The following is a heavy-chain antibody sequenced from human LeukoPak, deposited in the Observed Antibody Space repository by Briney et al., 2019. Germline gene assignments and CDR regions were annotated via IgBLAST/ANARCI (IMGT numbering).Heavy chain of an antibody. Sequence: GGSLRLSCAASGFTFSNAWMTWVRQAPGKGLEWVGRIKSKTGGGTTDYAAPVKGRFTISRDDSKNTLYLQMNSLKTEGTAVYYCTTDADSGSHIDYWGQGTLVTVSS. CDR1: GFTFSNAW. V-gene: IGHV3-15*01. CDR3: TTDADSGSHIDY. D-gene: IGHD1-26*01. J-gene: IGHJ4*02. CDR2: IKSKTGGGTT.